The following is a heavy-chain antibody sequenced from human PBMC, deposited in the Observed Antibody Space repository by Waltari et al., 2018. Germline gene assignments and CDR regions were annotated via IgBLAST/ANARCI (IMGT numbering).Heavy chain of an antibody. D-gene: IGHD6-19*01. V-gene: IGHV3-48*03. J-gene: IGHJ4*02. CDR1: GLNFMNYE. CDR3: ATDVSGWVDFEH. CDR2: IGTSAGDI. Sequence: EVQLVESGGDMVHPGGSLRLSCVVHGLNFMNYEMDWVRQAQGKGLEWISYIGTSAGDIYYAESVKGRFTISRDNVKNSLYLQMNSLRVEDTAVYYCATDVSGWVDFEHWGRGTLVTVAS.